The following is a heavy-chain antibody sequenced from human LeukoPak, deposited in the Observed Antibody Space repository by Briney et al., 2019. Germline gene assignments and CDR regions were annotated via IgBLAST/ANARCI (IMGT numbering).Heavy chain of an antibody. Sequence: ASVKVSCQASGYTFTGYYMHWVRQAPGQGLEWMGWINPNSGGTNYAQKFQGRVTMTRDTSISTAYMELSRLRSDDTAVYYCARGSGYSSSSDWFDPWGQGTLVTVSS. CDR2: INPNSGGT. D-gene: IGHD6-13*01. J-gene: IGHJ5*02. V-gene: IGHV1-2*02. CDR3: ARGSGYSSSSDWFDP. CDR1: GYTFTGYY.